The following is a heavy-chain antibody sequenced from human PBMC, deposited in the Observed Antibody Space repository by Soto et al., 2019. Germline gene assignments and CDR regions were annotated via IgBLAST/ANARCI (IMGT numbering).Heavy chain of an antibody. J-gene: IGHJ3*02. CDR1: GFTGAGED. CDR3: ARDPGPYCSIVSCQGAFDI. Sequence: GGSLRLSCAAAGFTGAGEDMNWVRQDPGQGLEWVSLIYRDGRTHYAESVKGRFTISRDNSKNTLYLQMTSLRAEDTALYYCARDPGPYCSIVSCQGAFDIWGQGTMVTVSS. CDR2: IYRDGRT. V-gene: IGHV3-66*01. D-gene: IGHD2-2*01.